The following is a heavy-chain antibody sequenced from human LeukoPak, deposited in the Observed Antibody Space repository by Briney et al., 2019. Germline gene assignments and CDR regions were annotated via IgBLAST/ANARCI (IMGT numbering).Heavy chain of an antibody. Sequence: SVKVSCKASGGTFSSYAISWVRQAPGQGLEWMGGIIPIFGTASYAQKFQGRVTMTRDMSTSTVYMELSSLRSEDTAVYYCARAQLRYSSSWYDGGWFDPWGQGTLVTVSS. CDR3: ARAQLRYSSSWYDGGWFDP. J-gene: IGHJ5*02. D-gene: IGHD6-13*01. CDR2: IIPIFGTA. V-gene: IGHV1-69*05. CDR1: GGTFSSYA.